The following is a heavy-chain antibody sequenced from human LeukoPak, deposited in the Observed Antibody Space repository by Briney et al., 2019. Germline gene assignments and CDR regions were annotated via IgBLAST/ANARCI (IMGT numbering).Heavy chain of an antibody. CDR3: AKSPYYYGSGSYILYYYYGMDV. CDR1: GFTFSSYG. V-gene: IGHV3-30*18. J-gene: IGHJ6*02. Sequence: GGSLRLSCAASGFTFSSYGMHWVRQAPGKGLEWVAVISYDGSNKYYADSVKGRFTISRDNSKNTLYLQMNSLRAEDTAVYYCAKSPYYYGSGSYILYYYYGMDVWGQGTPVTVSS. D-gene: IGHD3-10*01. CDR2: ISYDGSNK.